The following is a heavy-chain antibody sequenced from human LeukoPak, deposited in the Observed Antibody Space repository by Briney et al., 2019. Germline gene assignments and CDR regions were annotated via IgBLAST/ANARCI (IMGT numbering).Heavy chain of an antibody. CDR2: IKEDGSEK. V-gene: IGHV3-7*01. D-gene: IGHD2-15*01. CDR1: GFTLSSFW. CDR3: ARDQRASPAAADH. J-gene: IGHJ4*02. Sequence: GGSLRLSCAASGFTLSSFWMTWVRQAPGKGLEWVANIKEDGSEKYYVDSVKGRFTISRDNAKNSLYLQMNSLRAEDTAVYYCARDQRASPAAADHRGQGTLVIVSS.